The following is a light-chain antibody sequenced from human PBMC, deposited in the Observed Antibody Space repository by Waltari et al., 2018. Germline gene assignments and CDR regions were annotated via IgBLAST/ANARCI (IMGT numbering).Light chain of an antibody. Sequence: SSELTQDPGVSVALGQTIRFTCQGDSLRTSYASWYQLKPGQAPVLVIYGKDKRPSGIPDRISGYSSGTTSSLTITGAQAEDEADDYCSSRNGRANQVVFAGGTKVTVL. CDR3: SSRNGRANQVV. V-gene: IGLV3-19*01. J-gene: IGLJ3*02. CDR1: SLRTSY. CDR2: GKD.